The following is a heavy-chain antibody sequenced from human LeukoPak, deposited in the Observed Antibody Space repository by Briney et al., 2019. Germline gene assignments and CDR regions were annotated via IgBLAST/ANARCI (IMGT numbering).Heavy chain of an antibody. CDR3: TRAVRNQLLSEY. CDR1: GYTFSNYD. D-gene: IGHD2-2*01. Sequence: ASVRVSCKASGYTFSNYDVTWVRQAPGQGLEYMGWMNPNSGNPGFAQKFRGRVTMTSDASTTSAFMELMRLTSEDTAVYYCTRAVRNQLLSEYWGQGTRITVSS. CDR2: MNPNSGNP. J-gene: IGHJ4*02. V-gene: IGHV1-8*01.